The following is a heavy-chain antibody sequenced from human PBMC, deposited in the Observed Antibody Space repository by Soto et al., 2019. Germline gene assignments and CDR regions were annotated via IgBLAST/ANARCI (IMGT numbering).Heavy chain of an antibody. Sequence: PGGSLRLSCAAGGFSFSNCDMLWVRHTTGKRLQWVSIICTAGDAYYPGSVKGRFSISRENGKNSLRLQMNSLRAGDTAVYYFARGTVKGYYYGMDVWGQGTTVTVSS. CDR3: ARGTVKGYYYGMDV. CDR1: GFSFSNCD. CDR2: ICTAGDA. J-gene: IGHJ6*02. D-gene: IGHD1-1*01. V-gene: IGHV3-13*01.